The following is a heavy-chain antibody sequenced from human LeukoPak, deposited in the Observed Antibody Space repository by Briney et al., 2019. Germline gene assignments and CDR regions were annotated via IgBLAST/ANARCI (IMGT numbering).Heavy chain of an antibody. J-gene: IGHJ6*02. Sequence: GGSLRLSCVASGFTFSYYSMNWVRQAPGKGLEWVSYINSISGEIWYADSVKGRFTISRDNAKNSLYLQMNSLRAEDTAVYYCAREDIVVVVAASRDYYYYGMDVWGQGTTVTVSS. CDR2: INSISGEI. D-gene: IGHD2-15*01. CDR3: AREDIVVVVAASRDYYYYGMDV. CDR1: GFTFSYYS. V-gene: IGHV3-21*05.